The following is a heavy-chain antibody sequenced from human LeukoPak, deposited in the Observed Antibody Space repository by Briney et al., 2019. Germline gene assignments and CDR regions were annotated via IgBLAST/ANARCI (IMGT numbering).Heavy chain of an antibody. V-gene: IGHV3-23*01. CDR2: ISGSGGSI. CDR1: GFTFSSYA. J-gene: IGHJ4*02. CDR3: AKGGSMVRGLYYFDY. D-gene: IGHD3-10*01. Sequence: PGGSLRLSCAASGFTFSSYAMSWVRQAPGKGLEWVSAISGSGGSIYYADSVKGRFTISRDNSKNTLYLQMNSLRAEDTAVYYCAKGGSMVRGLYYFDYWGQGTLVTVSS.